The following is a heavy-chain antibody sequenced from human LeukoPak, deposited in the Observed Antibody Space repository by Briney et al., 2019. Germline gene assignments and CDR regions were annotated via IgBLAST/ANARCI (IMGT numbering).Heavy chain of an antibody. V-gene: IGHV4-30-4*01. CDR2: IYYSGST. CDR3: ARVLRYYDSSGYYWRYDFDY. Sequence: PSETLSLTCTVSGGSISSGDYYWSWIRQPPGKGLEWIGCIYYSGSTYYNPSLKSRVTISVDTSKNQFSLKLSSVTAADTAVYYCARVLRYYDSSGYYWRYDFDYWGQGTLVTVSS. D-gene: IGHD3-22*01. CDR1: GGSISSGDYY. J-gene: IGHJ4*02.